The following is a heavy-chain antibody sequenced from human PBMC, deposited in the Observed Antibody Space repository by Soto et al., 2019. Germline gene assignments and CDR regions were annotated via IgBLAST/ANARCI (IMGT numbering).Heavy chain of an antibody. CDR3: ARNVVSSGSSRWFDT. Sequence: QVQLVESGGGVVQPGRSLTLSCVASGFTLSNYGMHWVRQAPGKGLEWVAVIWYDGTTTYSADSVKGRFSISRDNSKNALFLQLSSLSAEDTAVYYCARNVVSSGSSRWFDTWGQGTLVTVSS. CDR1: GFTLSNYG. D-gene: IGHD2-21*01. V-gene: IGHV3-33*01. CDR2: IWYDGTTT. J-gene: IGHJ5*02.